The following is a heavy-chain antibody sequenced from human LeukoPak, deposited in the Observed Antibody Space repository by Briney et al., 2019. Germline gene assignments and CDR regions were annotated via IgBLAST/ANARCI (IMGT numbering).Heavy chain of an antibody. CDR2: ISGSGGST. V-gene: IGHV3-23*01. Sequence: PGGSLRLSCAASGFTFSSYAMSWVRQAPGKGLEWVSGISGSGGSTQYADSVKGRFTISRDSSKNTLYLQMHSLRAEDTAVYYCAKAMGYYDNSGSDYWGQGTLVTVSS. CDR3: AKAMGYYDNSGSDY. D-gene: IGHD3-22*01. J-gene: IGHJ4*02. CDR1: GFTFSSYA.